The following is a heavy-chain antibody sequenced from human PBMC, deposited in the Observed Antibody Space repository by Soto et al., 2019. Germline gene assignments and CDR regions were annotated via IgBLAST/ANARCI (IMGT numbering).Heavy chain of an antibody. J-gene: IGHJ6*02. V-gene: IGHV5-51*01. CDR3: ERKLKEGYHGMDV. CDR2: IYPGDSDT. D-gene: IGHD2-15*01. CDR1: GYSFTSHW. Sequence: GESLKISCKGSGYSFTSHWIGWVRQMPGKGLEWMGIIYPGDSDTTYSPSFQGQVTISADKSISTAYLQWSSLKASDSAMYFCERKLKEGYHGMDVWGQGTTVTVSS.